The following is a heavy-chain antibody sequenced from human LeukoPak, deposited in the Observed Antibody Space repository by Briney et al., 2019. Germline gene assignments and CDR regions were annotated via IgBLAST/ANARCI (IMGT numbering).Heavy chain of an antibody. V-gene: IGHV4-59*01. CDR1: GGSISSYY. CDR3: ARAAGATNFDY. D-gene: IGHD1-26*01. Sequence: SETLSLTCTAPGGSISSYYWSWIRQPPGKGLEWIGYIYYSGSTNYNPSLKSRVTISVDTSKNQFSLKLSSVTAADTAVYYCARAAGATNFDYWGQGTLVTVSS. CDR2: IYYSGST. J-gene: IGHJ4*02.